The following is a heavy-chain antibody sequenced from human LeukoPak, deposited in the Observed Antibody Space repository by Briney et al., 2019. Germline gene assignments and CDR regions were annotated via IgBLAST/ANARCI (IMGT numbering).Heavy chain of an antibody. J-gene: IGHJ6*02. CDR2: IIPNLGIA. Sequence: SVKVSCKASGGTFTSYAISRVRQAPGQGLEWMGRIIPNLGIANYAQKFQGSVTITADKSTSTAYMELSSLRSEATAVYDCARDWYGDILTGYYQNDYGMDVWGQGTTVTVSS. V-gene: IGHV1-69*10. CDR1: GGTFTSYA. CDR3: ARDWYGDILTGYYQNDYGMDV. D-gene: IGHD3-9*01.